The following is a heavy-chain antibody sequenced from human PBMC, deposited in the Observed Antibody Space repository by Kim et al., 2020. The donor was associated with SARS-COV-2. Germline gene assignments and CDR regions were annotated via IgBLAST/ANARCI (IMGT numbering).Heavy chain of an antibody. Sequence: GRFTIARDNAKNSLYLQMNSLRAEDTALYYCAKDKDSSSWSGFYYYYYMDVWGKGTTVTVSS. CDR3: AKDKDSSSWSGFYYYYYMDV. V-gene: IGHV3-9*01. D-gene: IGHD6-13*01. J-gene: IGHJ6*03.